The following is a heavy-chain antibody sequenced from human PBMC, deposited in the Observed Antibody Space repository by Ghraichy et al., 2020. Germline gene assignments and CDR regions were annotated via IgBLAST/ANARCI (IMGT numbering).Heavy chain of an antibody. CDR2: LNTDGTTV. CDR1: GFSFTDYW. D-gene: IGHD1-14*01. V-gene: IGHV3-74*01. CDR3: VRSYKDGLRHFDY. Sequence: GGSLRLSCAASGFSFTDYWMHWVRQTPGRGLEWVSHLNTDGTTVNYADSVKGRFTISRDNAKNTVYLQMISLTVEDTAFYYCVRSYKDGLRHFDYWGQGTLVIVSS. J-gene: IGHJ4*02.